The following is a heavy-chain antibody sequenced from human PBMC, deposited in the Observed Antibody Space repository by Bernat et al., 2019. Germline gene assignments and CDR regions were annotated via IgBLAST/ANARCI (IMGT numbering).Heavy chain of an antibody. Sequence: QVQLVQSGAEVKKPGSSVKVSCKASGGTFSSYAISWVRQAPGQGLECMGGIIPIFGTANYAQKFQGRVTITADESTSTAYMELSSLRSEDTAVYYCARVPRGCSGGSCYSSPDYYGMDVWGQGTTVTVSS. CDR2: IIPIFGTA. V-gene: IGHV1-69*01. D-gene: IGHD2-15*01. CDR1: GGTFSSYA. J-gene: IGHJ6*02. CDR3: ARVPRGCSGGSCYSSPDYYGMDV.